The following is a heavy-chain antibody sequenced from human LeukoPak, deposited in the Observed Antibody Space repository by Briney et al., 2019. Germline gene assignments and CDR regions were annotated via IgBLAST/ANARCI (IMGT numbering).Heavy chain of an antibody. J-gene: IGHJ4*02. CDR2: ISSSSSYT. D-gene: IGHD6-19*01. Sequence: GGSLRLSCAASGFTFSDYYMSWLRQAPGKGLEWVSYISSSSSYTNYADSVKGRFTISRDNAKNSLYLQVNSLRAEDTAVYYCARAQGSIAVPDYWGQGTLVTVSS. V-gene: IGHV3-11*06. CDR1: GFTFSDYY. CDR3: ARAQGSIAVPDY.